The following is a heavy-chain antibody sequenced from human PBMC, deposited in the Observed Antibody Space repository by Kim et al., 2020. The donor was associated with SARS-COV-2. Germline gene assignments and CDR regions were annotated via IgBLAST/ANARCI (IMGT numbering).Heavy chain of an antibody. V-gene: IGHV3-9*01. CDR3: AKDPSSSGYYFDY. D-gene: IGHD3-22*01. CDR1: GFTFDDYA. Sequence: GGSLRLSCAASGFTFDDYAMHWVRQAPGKGLEWVSGISWNSGSIGYADSVKGRFTISRDNAKNSLYLQMNSLRAEDTALYYCAKDPSSSGYYFDYWGQGTLVTVSS. CDR2: ISWNSGSI. J-gene: IGHJ4*02.